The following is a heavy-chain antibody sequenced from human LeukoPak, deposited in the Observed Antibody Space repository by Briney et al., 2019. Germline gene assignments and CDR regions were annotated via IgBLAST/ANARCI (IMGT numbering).Heavy chain of an antibody. CDR2: ISGSGGST. Sequence: GGSLRLSCAASGFSFSKYAMSWVRQAPGKGLEWVSGISGSGGSTYYADSVKGRFTISRDNSKNTLYLQMNSLRAEDTAVYYCAKGGHSWGAYSGSSDFDYWGQGTLVTVSS. CDR3: AKGGHSWGAYSGSSDFDY. D-gene: IGHD1-26*01. J-gene: IGHJ4*02. V-gene: IGHV3-23*01. CDR1: GFSFSKYA.